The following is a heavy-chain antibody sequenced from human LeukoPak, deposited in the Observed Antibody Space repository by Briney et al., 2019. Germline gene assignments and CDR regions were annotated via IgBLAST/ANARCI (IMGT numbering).Heavy chain of an antibody. CDR2: IGTAGRT. V-gene: IGHV3-13*01. CDR1: GFTFTNHD. CDR3: AREGSGESANI. Sequence: GGSLRLSCAASGFTFTNHDMHWVRQATGKGLEWVSAIGTAGRTYYADSVRGRFIISRENAKNSFYLQLNSLRVGDTAVYWAREGSGESANIWGKGTLVTVSS. J-gene: IGHJ3*02. D-gene: IGHD1-14*01.